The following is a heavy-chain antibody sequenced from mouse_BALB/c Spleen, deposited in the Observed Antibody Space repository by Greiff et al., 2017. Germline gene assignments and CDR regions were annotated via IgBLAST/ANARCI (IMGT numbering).Heavy chain of an antibody. CDR3: GRGLPAY. CDR1: GFNIKDTY. V-gene: IGHV14-3*02. Sequence: VQLKESGAELVKPGASVKLSCTASGFNIKDTYMHWVKQRPEQGLEWIGRIDPANGNTKYDPKFQGKATITADTSSNTAYLQLSSLTSEDTAVYYCGRGLPAYWGQGTLVTVSA. D-gene: IGHD2-2*01. J-gene: IGHJ3*01. CDR2: IDPANGNT.